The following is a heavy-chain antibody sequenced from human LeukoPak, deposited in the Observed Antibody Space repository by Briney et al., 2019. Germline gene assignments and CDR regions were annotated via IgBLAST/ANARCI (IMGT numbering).Heavy chain of an antibody. Sequence: PGGSLRLSCAASGFTFSSYWMHWVRQGPGKGLVWVSRINSDGSSTSYADSVKGRFTISRDNAKNTLYLQMNSLRAEDTAVYYCARSPGAITMPTDYFDYWGQGTLVTVSS. J-gene: IGHJ4*02. D-gene: IGHD3-10*01. CDR2: INSDGSST. CDR1: GFTFSSYW. CDR3: ARSPGAITMPTDYFDY. V-gene: IGHV3-74*01.